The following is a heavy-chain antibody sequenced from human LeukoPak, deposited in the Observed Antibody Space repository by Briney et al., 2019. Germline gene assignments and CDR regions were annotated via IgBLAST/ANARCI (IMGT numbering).Heavy chain of an antibody. Sequence: PGGSLRLSCAASGFTFSSYAMHWVRQAPGKGLEWAAVISYDGSNKYCADSVKGRFTISRDNSKNTLYLQMNSLRAEDTAVYYCVKGLDYSSSQMDSWGQGTLVTVSS. J-gene: IGHJ4*02. CDR2: ISYDGSNK. CDR1: GFTFSSYA. CDR3: VKGLDYSSSQMDS. V-gene: IGHV3-30*04. D-gene: IGHD6-6*01.